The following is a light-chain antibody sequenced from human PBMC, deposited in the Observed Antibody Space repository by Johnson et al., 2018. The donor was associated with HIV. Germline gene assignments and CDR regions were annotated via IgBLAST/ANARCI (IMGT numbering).Light chain of an antibody. V-gene: IGLV1-51*01. J-gene: IGLJ1*01. Sequence: QPVLTQPPSVSAAPGQKVTISCSGSNSNIGSYYVSWYQQLPGTAPKLLIYDNNKRPSGIPDRFSGSKSGTSATLGITGLQTGDEADYYCGTWDSSLSAGVFGTGTKVTVL. CDR3: GTWDSSLSAGV. CDR1: NSNIGSYY. CDR2: DNN.